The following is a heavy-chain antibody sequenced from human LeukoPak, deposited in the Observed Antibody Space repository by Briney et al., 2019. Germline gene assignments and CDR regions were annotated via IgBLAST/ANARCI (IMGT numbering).Heavy chain of an antibody. Sequence: EASVKVSCMASGGTFSSYAISWVRQAPGQGLEWMGGIIPIFGTANYAQKFQGRVTITADESTGTAYMELSSLRSEDTAVYYCARGLVRGPFDPWGQGTLVTVSS. CDR1: GGTFSSYA. CDR2: IIPIFGTA. J-gene: IGHJ5*02. V-gene: IGHV1-69*13. D-gene: IGHD6-19*01. CDR3: ARGLVRGPFDP.